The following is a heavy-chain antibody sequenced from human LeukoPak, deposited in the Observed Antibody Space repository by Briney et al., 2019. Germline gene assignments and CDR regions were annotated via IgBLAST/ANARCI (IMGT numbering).Heavy chain of an antibody. Sequence: GGSLRLSCAASGFTFSSYAMSWVRQAPGKGLEWVSAISGSGGSTYYADSVKGRFTISRDNSKNTLYLQMNSLRAEDTAVYYCAKGPTRLVTPYYFDYWGQETLVTVSS. D-gene: IGHD2-21*02. CDR3: AKGPTRLVTPYYFDY. CDR2: ISGSGGST. J-gene: IGHJ4*02. V-gene: IGHV3-23*01. CDR1: GFTFSSYA.